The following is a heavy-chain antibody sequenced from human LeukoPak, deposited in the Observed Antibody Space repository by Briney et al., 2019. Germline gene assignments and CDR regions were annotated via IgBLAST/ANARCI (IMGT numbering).Heavy chain of an antibody. V-gene: IGHV3-7*01. D-gene: IGHD3-9*01. CDR2: IKQDGSEK. J-gene: IGHJ4*02. CDR3: ARSPGGYDILTGYYNLHYFDY. Sequence: PGGSLRLSCAASGFTFSSYWMSWVRQAPGKGLEWVANIKQDGSEKYYVDSVKGRFTISRDNAKNSLYLQMNSLRAEDTAVYYCARSPGGYDILTGYYNLHYFDYWGQGTLVTVSS. CDR1: GFTFSSYW.